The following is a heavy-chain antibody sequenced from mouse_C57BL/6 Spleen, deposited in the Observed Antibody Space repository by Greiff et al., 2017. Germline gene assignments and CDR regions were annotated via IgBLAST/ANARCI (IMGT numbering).Heavy chain of an antibody. V-gene: IGHV1-55*01. CDR1: GYTFTSYW. Sequence: VQLQQPGAELVKPGASVKMSCKASGYTFTSYWITWVKQRPGQGLEWIGDIYPGSGSTNSNEKFKSKATLTVDTSSSTAYMQLSSLTSEDSAVYYCARCPIYYHGTPPDYWGQGTTLTVSS. J-gene: IGHJ2*01. CDR3: ARCPIYYHGTPPDY. CDR2: IYPGSGST. D-gene: IGHD1-1*01.